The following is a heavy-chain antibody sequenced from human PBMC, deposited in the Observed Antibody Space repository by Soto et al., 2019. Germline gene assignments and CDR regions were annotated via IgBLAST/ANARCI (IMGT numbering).Heavy chain of an antibody. D-gene: IGHD5-18*01. CDR3: ERVEWIQLWLAFDY. Sequence: SETLSLTCTVSGGSISSYYWSWIRQPPGKGLEWIGYIYYSGSTNYNPSLKSRVTISVDTSKNQFSLKLSSVTAADTAVYYCERVEWIQLWLAFDYWGQGTLVTVSS. J-gene: IGHJ4*02. V-gene: IGHV4-59*01. CDR2: IYYSGST. CDR1: GGSISSYY.